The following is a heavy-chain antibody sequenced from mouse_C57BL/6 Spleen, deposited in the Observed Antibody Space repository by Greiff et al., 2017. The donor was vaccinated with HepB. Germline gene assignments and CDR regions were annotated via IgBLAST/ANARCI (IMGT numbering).Heavy chain of an antibody. J-gene: IGHJ2*01. V-gene: IGHV5-9-1*02. D-gene: IGHD2-12*01. Sequence: EVKLMESGEGLVKPGGSLKLSCAASGFTFSSYAMSWVRQTPEKRLEWVAYISSGGDYIYYADTVKGRFTISRDNARNTLYLQMSSLKSEDTAMYYCTREGYYSPLFDYWGQGTTLTVSS. CDR1: GFTFSSYA. CDR3: TREGYYSPLFDY. CDR2: ISSGGDYI.